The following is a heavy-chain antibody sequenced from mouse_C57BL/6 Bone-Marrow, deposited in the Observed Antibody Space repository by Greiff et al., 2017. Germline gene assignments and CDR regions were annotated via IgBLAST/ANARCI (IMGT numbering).Heavy chain of an antibody. CDR2: INPNNGGT. CDR3: ARPYYSNSTGAMDY. V-gene: IGHV1-18*01. Sequence: VQLKQSGPELVKPGASVKIPCKASGYTFTDYNMDWVKQSHGKSLEWIGDINPNNGGTIYNQKFKGKATLTVDKSSSTAYMQLSSLTSEDSAVYYCARPYYSNSTGAMDYWGQGTSVTVSS. CDR1: GYTFTDYN. D-gene: IGHD2-5*01. J-gene: IGHJ4*01.